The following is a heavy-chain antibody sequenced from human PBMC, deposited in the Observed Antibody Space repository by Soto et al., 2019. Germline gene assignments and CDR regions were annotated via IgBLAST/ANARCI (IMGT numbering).Heavy chain of an antibody. CDR2: INSDGSST. V-gene: IGHV3-74*01. J-gene: IGHJ4*02. CDR1: GFTFSSYW. Sequence: EVQLVESGGGLVQPGGSLRLSCAASGFTFSSYWMHWVRQAPGKGRVWVSRINSDGSSTSYADSVKGRFTISRDNAKNTLYLQMNSLRAEDTAVYYCAIRASYYDSSGYFDYWGQGTLVTVSS. D-gene: IGHD3-22*01. CDR3: AIRASYYDSSGYFDY.